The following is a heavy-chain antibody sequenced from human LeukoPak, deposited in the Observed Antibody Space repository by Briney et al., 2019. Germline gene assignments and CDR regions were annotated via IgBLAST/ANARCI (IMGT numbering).Heavy chain of an antibody. CDR1: GFTFSSYG. J-gene: IGHJ4*02. CDR2: IWYDGTHK. D-gene: IGHD1-26*01. CDR3: GKDLAPHSGSHFDY. Sequence: GGSLRLSCAASGFTFSSYGMHWVRQAPGKGLEWVAVIWYDGTHKSYADSVKGRFTISRDNSNSALYLDMNSLRAEDTALYYCGKDLAPHSGSHFDYWGQGTLVTVSS. V-gene: IGHV3-33*06.